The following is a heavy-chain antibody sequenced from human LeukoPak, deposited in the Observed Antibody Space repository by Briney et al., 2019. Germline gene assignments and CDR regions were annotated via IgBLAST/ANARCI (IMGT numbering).Heavy chain of an antibody. CDR2: ISWNSGSI. D-gene: IGHD6-13*01. CDR3: AKDAIAAAGDYYYYYMDV. CDR1: GFTFDDYA. J-gene: IGHJ6*03. V-gene: IGHV3-9*03. Sequence: GGSLRLSCAASGFTFDDYAMHWVRQAPGKGLEWVSGISWNSGSIGYADSVKGRFTISRDNAKNSLYLQMNSLRAEDMALYYCAKDAIAAAGDYYYYYMDVWGKGTTVTVSS.